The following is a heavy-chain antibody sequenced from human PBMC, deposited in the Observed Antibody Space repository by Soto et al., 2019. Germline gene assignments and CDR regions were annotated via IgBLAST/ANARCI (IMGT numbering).Heavy chain of an antibody. CDR1: GGSISSGGYY. D-gene: IGHD3-3*01. CDR3: AREGRYRDYDFWSGFGSMLGMDV. Sequence: PSETLSLTCTVSGGSISSGGYYWSWIRQHPGKGLEWIGYIYYSGSTYYNPSLKSRVTISVDTSKNQFSLKLSSVTAADTAVYYCAREGRYRDYDFWSGFGSMLGMDVWGQGTMVTVSS. CDR2: IYYSGST. J-gene: IGHJ6*02. V-gene: IGHV4-31*03.